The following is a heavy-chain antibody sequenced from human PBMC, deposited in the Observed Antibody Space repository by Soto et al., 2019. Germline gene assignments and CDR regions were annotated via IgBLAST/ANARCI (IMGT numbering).Heavy chain of an antibody. Sequence: QLQLQESGPGLVKPSETLSLTCTVSGGSISSSSYYWGWIRQPPGKGLEWIGSIYYSGSTYYNPSLKRRVTISVDTSKNQFSLKLSSVTAADTAVYYCARANRLLWFGELSNWFDPWGQGTLVTVSS. CDR3: ARANRLLWFGELSNWFDP. CDR2: IYYSGST. D-gene: IGHD3-10*01. CDR1: GGSISSSSYY. V-gene: IGHV4-39*01. J-gene: IGHJ5*02.